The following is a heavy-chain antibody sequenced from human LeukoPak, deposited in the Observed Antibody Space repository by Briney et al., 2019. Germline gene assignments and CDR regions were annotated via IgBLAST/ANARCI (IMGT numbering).Heavy chain of an antibody. CDR3: ARGSRISGSYP. Sequence: PSGTLSLTCAVSGGSISSNNWWGWVRQPPGKGLEWIGEINHSGSTNYNPSLKSRVTISVDTSKNQFSLKLSSVTAADTAVYYCARGSRISGSYPWGQGTLVTVSS. CDR2: INHSGST. V-gene: IGHV4-4*02. J-gene: IGHJ5*02. CDR1: GGSISSNNW. D-gene: IGHD1-26*01.